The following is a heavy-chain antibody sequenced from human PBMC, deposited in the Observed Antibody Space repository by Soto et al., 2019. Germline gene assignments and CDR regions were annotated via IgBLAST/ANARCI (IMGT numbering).Heavy chain of an antibody. Sequence: GESLKISCKASGYSLSSYWIGCVRQTPGKGLEWMVIVYPGDSDTRYSPSFRGQVTISVDNSIRTAYLQWSSLRASDTAMYYCTRRAGYIDYWGQGTLVTVSS. D-gene: IGHD6-13*01. CDR3: TRRAGYIDY. CDR2: VYPGDSDT. V-gene: IGHV5-51*01. CDR1: GYSLSSYW. J-gene: IGHJ4*02.